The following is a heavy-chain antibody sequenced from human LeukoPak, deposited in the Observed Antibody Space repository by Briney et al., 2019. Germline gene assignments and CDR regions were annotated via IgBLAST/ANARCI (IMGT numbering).Heavy chain of an antibody. CDR1: GFTFRSFA. D-gene: IGHD1-26*01. V-gene: IGHV3-23*01. J-gene: IGHJ1*01. CDR2: VGGSGDTT. Sequence: GGSLRLSCATSGFTFRSFAMTWVRQAPGKGLEWVSAVGGSGDTTYYADSVKGRFTISRDNSKNTLYLQMNSLRAEDTAVYYCAKDRIVGATIAEYFQHWGQGTLVTVSS. CDR3: AKDRIVGATIAEYFQH.